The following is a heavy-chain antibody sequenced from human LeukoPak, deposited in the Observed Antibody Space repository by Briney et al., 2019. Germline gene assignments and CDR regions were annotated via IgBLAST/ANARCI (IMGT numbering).Heavy chain of an antibody. Sequence: GGSLRLSCAASGFTFSSYAMSWVRQAPGKGLEWVSAISSSGSTIYYADSVKGRFTISRDNAKNSLYLQMNSLRAEDTAVYYCAREYDFWSGYYTDYWGQGTLVTVSS. D-gene: IGHD3-3*01. CDR3: AREYDFWSGYYTDY. V-gene: IGHV3-21*04. CDR1: GFTFSSYA. J-gene: IGHJ4*02. CDR2: ISSSGSTI.